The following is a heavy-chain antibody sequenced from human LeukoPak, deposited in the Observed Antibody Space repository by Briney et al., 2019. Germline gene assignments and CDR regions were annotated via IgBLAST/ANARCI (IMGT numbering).Heavy chain of an antibody. V-gene: IGHV3-33*08. CDR1: VFTLSSHG. CDR3: ARETLDPQDIVVVFDY. CDR2: IWYDGSNK. Sequence: GGSLRLSCAASVFTLSSHGMHWVRQAPAKALEGVAVIWYDGSNKYYEDSVKGRFTISRDNSKNTLYLQMNSLRAEDTAVYYCARETLDPQDIVVVFDYWGQGTLVTVSS. J-gene: IGHJ4*02. D-gene: IGHD2-15*01.